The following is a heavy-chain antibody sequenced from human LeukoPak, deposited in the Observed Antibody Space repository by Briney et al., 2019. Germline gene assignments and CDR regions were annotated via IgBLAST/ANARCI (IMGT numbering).Heavy chain of an antibody. CDR3: AKEPSYCTNGVCYSRVFDR. D-gene: IGHD2-8*01. CDR2: INRDGGTT. J-gene: IGHJ5*02. CDR1: GFTFSNYW. V-gene: IGHV3-74*03. Sequence: PGGSLRLSCAASGFTFSNYWVHWVRQAPGKGLVWVSRINRDGGTTKYADSVKGRFTVSRGNAKNTLNLQMSGLRAEDTAVYYCAKEPSYCTNGVCYSRVFDRWGQGTLVTVSS.